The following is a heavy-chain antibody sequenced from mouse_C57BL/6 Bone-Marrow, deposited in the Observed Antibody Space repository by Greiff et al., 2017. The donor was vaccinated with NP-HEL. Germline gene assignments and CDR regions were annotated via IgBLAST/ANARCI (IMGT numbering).Heavy chain of an antibody. CDR1: GFSLTSYG. J-gene: IGHJ2*01. Sequence: QVQLKQSGPGLVAPSQCLSITCTVSGFSLTSYGVHWVRQPPGKGLEWLVVIWSDGSTTYNSALISRLSISKDNSKGQVFLKMNSLQTYDTAMYYCARQGGCDNYFDCWGQGTTLTVAS. CDR3: ARQGGCDNYFDC. CDR2: IWSDGST. V-gene: IGHV2-6-1*01.